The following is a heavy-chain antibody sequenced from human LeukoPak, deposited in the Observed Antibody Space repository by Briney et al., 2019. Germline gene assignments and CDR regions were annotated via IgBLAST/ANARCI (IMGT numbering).Heavy chain of an antibody. Sequence: GGSLRLSCAASGFTFSSYWMSWVRQAPGKGLEWVANIKQDGSEKYYVDSVKGRFTISRDNAKNSLYLQMNSLRAEDTAVYYCARDPSIAAHPDAFDIWGQGTMVTVSS. CDR2: IKQDGSEK. CDR1: GFTFSSYW. CDR3: ARDPSIAAHPDAFDI. J-gene: IGHJ3*02. V-gene: IGHV3-7*01. D-gene: IGHD6-6*01.